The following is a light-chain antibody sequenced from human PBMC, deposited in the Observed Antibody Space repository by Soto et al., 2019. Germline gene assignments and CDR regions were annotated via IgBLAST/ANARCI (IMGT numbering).Light chain of an antibody. CDR1: QSISSY. CDR3: QHNDNWPPT. Sequence: DVQMTQSPSSLSASVGDRDTIPCRASQSISSYLNWYQQKPGQAPRLLMYAASSLQSGIPSRFSGSGSGTEFTLTISSLQSEDFAAYYCQHNDNWPPTFGQGTKVDIK. J-gene: IGKJ1*01. CDR2: AAS. V-gene: IGKV1-39*01.